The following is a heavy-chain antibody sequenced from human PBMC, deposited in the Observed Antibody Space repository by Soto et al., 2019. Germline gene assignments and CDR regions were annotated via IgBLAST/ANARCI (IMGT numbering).Heavy chain of an antibody. J-gene: IGHJ4*02. CDR3: ARYYGDYKNYFDY. Sequence: SETLSLTCTVSGGSISSSSYYWGWIRQPPGKGLEWIGSIYYSGSTYYNPSLKSRVTISVDTSKNQFSLKLSSVTAADTAMYYCARYYGDYKNYFDYWGQGTLVTVSS. V-gene: IGHV4-39*01. D-gene: IGHD4-17*01. CDR2: IYYSGST. CDR1: GGSISSSSYY.